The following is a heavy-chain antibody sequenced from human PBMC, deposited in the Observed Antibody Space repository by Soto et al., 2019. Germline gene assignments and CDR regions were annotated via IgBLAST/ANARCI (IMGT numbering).Heavy chain of an antibody. V-gene: IGHV3-53*01. CDR3: ARDKS. CDR1: GFTVNNNY. Sequence: VGSLRLSCAVSGFTVNNNYMGWVRQAPGKGLEWVSLIYSGDSTYYTDSVKGRFTISRDSSKNTLYLQMSSLRAEDTAVYYCARDKSWGPGTLVTVSS. J-gene: IGHJ5*02. CDR2: IYSGDST.